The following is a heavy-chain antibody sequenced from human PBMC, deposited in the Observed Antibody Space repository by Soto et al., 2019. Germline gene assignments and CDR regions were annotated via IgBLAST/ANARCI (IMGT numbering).Heavy chain of an antibody. Sequence: QVQLQQWGAGLLKPSETLSLTCAVYGGSFSGYYWSWIRQPPGKGLEWIGEINHSGSTNYNPSLMSRVTISVDTSKNQFSLKLSSVTAADTAVYYCARGYELADSGNWFDPWGQGTLVTVSS. J-gene: IGHJ5*02. D-gene: IGHD1-7*01. CDR2: INHSGST. CDR1: GGSFSGYY. CDR3: ARGYELADSGNWFDP. V-gene: IGHV4-34*01.